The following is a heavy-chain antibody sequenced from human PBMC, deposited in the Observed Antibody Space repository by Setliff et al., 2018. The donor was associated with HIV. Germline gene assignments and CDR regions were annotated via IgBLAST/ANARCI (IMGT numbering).Heavy chain of an antibody. Sequence: QPGGSLRLSCATSGFNFSPYAMHWVRQSPGKGLEWVATISYDGSDKYYADSVKGRFTISRDNSKNTLYLQMNSLTTEDTALYYCARVWMATVSSDYWGQGSLVTVSS. CDR1: GFNFSPYA. J-gene: IGHJ4*02. D-gene: IGHD3-3*01. CDR3: ARVWMATVSSDY. V-gene: IGHV3-30*04. CDR2: ISYDGSDK.